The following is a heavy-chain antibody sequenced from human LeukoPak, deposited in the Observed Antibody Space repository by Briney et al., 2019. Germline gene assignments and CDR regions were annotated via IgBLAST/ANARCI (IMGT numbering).Heavy chain of an antibody. CDR3: ARERSGSYPPYYFDY. D-gene: IGHD1-26*01. CDR2: IYYSGST. V-gene: IGHV4-61*01. J-gene: IGHJ4*02. Sequence: PSETLSLTCTVSGGSISSSSHYWGWIRQPPGKGLEWIGYIYYSGSTNYNPSLKSRVTISVDTSKNQFSLKLSSVTAADTAVYYCARERSGSYPPYYFDYWGQGALVTVSS. CDR1: GGSISSSSHY.